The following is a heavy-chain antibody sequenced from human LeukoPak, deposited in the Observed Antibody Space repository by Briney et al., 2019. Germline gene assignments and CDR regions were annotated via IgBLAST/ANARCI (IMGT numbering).Heavy chain of an antibody. D-gene: IGHD1-7*01. CDR3: TTDEDWNYARKDV. CDR1: GFTFSNAW. J-gene: IGHJ6*02. V-gene: IGHV3-15*04. Sequence: GGSLRLSCAASGFTFSNAWMSWVCQVPGKGLEWVGQIVSKIDGGTTDYAAPVKGRFTISRDDSKSTLYLQMNSLKIEDTAVYYCTTDEDWNYARKDVWGQGATVIVSS. CDR2: IVSKIDGGTT.